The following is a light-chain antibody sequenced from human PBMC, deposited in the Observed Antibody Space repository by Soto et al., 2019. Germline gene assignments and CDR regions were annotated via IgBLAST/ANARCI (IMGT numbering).Light chain of an antibody. CDR2: GAS. Sequence: ILMTHSTATLPVSPGERVTLPCRSSQSVDHNVAWYQHKPGQTPRLVIYGASSRSAAFPARFSGSGSGTDFTLTIASLQSEDFAVYYCQQYNDWLKWSFGQGTKVDIK. CDR1: QSVDHN. V-gene: IGKV3-15*01. J-gene: IGKJ1*01. CDR3: QQYNDWLKWS.